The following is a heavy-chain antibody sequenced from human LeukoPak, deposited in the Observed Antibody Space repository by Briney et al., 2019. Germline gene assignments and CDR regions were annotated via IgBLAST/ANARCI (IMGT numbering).Heavy chain of an antibody. J-gene: IGHJ6*03. CDR2: INPNSGGT. V-gene: IGHV1-2*02. CDR3: ATSKVVLQRSRDYYYMDV. D-gene: IGHD3-22*01. CDR1: GYTFTGYY. Sequence: VASVKVSCKASGYTFTGYYMHWVRQAPGQGLEWMGWINPNSGGTNYAQKFQGRVTMTRDTSISTAYMELSSLRSEDTAVYYCATSKVVLQRSRDYYYMDVWGKGTTVTVSS.